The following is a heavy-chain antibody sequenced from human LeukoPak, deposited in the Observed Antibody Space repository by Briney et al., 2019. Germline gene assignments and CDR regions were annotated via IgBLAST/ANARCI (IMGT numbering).Heavy chain of an antibody. Sequence: GGSLRLSRAASGFTFSSYWMSWVRQAPGKGLEWVANIKQDGSEKYYVDSVKGRFTISRDNAKNSLYLQMNSLRAEDTAVYYCARTPIAAAGKGIWYFDYWGQGTLVTVSS. V-gene: IGHV3-7*03. D-gene: IGHD6-13*01. CDR3: ARTPIAAAGKGIWYFDY. CDR1: GFTFSSYW. CDR2: IKQDGSEK. J-gene: IGHJ4*02.